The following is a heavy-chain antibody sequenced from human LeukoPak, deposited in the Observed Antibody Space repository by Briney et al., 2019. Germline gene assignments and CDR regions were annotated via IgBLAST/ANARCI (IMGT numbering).Heavy chain of an antibody. J-gene: IGHJ6*03. Sequence: PGGSLRLSCAASGFTFSSYSMSWVRQAPGKGLEWVSSISSSSSYIYYADSAKGRFTISRDNAKNSLYLQMNSLRAEDTAVYYCARDLAGDLYMDVWGKGTTVTVSS. D-gene: IGHD6-19*01. V-gene: IGHV3-21*01. CDR3: ARDLAGDLYMDV. CDR1: GFTFSSYS. CDR2: ISSSSSYI.